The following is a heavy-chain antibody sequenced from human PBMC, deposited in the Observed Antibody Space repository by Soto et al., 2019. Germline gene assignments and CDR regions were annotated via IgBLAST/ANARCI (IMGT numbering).Heavy chain of an antibody. CDR2: INPNSGGT. V-gene: IGHV1-2*02. CDR3: ARDTSGYNDY. D-gene: IGHD3-22*01. Sequence: GASVKVSCKASGYTFTGYYMNWVRQAPGQGLEWMGWINPNSGGTNFAQKFQGRVTLTRDTSISTAYMELSKLRSDDTAVYYCARDTSGYNDYWGQGTLVTV. CDR1: GYTFTGYY. J-gene: IGHJ4*02.